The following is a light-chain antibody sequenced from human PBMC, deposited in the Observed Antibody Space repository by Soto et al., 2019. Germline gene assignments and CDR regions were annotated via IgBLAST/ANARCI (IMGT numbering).Light chain of an antibody. V-gene: IGKV3-15*01. CDR1: QSVSSN. Sequence: EIVMTQSPATLSVSPGERATLSCRASQSVSSNLAWYQQKPGQAPRLLIYGASTRPTGIPARFSGSGSGTEFTLTISILQSEEFAVYYSQQYNNWPPRGTFGQGTKVEIK. J-gene: IGKJ1*01. CDR3: QQYNNWPPRGT. CDR2: GAS.